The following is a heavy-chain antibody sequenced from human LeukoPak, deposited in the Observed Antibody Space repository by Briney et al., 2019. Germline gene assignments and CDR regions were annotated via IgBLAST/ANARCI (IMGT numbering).Heavy chain of an antibody. CDR2: MSNNGNT. Sequence: SETLSLTCTVSGGSVVSGTYYWSWIRQPPGKELEWIGYMSNNGNTNYNPSLKSRVSISLDTSKNQFSLNLNSVTAADTAVYYCARDPIAAAGPYNWFDPWGQGTLVTVSS. CDR1: GGSVVSGTYY. J-gene: IGHJ5*02. D-gene: IGHD6-13*01. V-gene: IGHV4-61*01. CDR3: ARDPIAAAGPYNWFDP.